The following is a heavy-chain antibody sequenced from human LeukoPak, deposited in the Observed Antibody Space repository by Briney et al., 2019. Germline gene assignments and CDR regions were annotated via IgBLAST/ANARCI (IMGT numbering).Heavy chain of an antibody. Sequence: SQTLSLTCAISGDRASSNSAACNWVRQPPSRGLEWLGRTYYRSKWHNDYAVSVKSRITINRDTSKNQFSLLLNSVTPEDTGVYYCARIVGGSQDYWGQGTLVTVSS. CDR1: GDRASSNSAA. D-gene: IGHD3-16*02. CDR2: TYYRSKWHN. CDR3: ARIVGGSQDY. J-gene: IGHJ4*02. V-gene: IGHV6-1*01.